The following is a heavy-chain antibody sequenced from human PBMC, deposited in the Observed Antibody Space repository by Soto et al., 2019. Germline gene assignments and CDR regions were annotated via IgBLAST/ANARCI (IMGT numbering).Heavy chain of an antibody. J-gene: IGHJ4*02. V-gene: IGHV4-39*01. CDR3: ARRSGWSHADY. CDR1: GGSISRSSYY. D-gene: IGHD6-19*01. Sequence: QLQLQESGPGLVKPSETLSLTCSVSGGSISRSSYYWGWIRQPPGKGLEWIGSIYYSGSTYYNPSLKSRVTISVDTSKNQFSLKMSSVTAADTAVYYCARRSGWSHADYWGQGTLVTVSS. CDR2: IYYSGST.